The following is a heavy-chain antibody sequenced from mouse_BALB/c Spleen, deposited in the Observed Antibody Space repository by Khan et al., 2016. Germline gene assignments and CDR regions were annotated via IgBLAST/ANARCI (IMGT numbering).Heavy chain of an antibody. Sequence: EVELVESGGGLVQPGGSRKLSCAASGFTFSTFGMHWVSQAPEKGLEWVACISSGSTTIYYADTVKGRFNISRDNPKKSLFLQMTSLRSEDTAMYYCAIFGLGRNYAMDYWCQGTSVTVSS. CDR1: GFTFSTFG. D-gene: IGHD4-1*01. J-gene: IGHJ4*01. V-gene: IGHV5-17*02. CDR2: ISSGSTTI. CDR3: AIFGLGRNYAMDY.